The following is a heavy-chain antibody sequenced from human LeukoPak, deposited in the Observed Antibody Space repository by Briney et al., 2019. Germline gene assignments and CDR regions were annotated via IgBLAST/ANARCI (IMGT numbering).Heavy chain of an antibody. CDR3: ASADSGRNSFGR. CDR1: GFALSRYW. D-gene: IGHD6-19*01. J-gene: IGHJ5*02. CDR2: MNRDGSQR. Sequence: GGSLRLSRVGSGFALSRYWMSWARPAPGKGVEWVAKMNRDGSQRDYVDSVKGRFTSSRDNAPNSLFLQMNSVRAEDTAVYYCASADSGRNSFGRWGQGTLVTASS. V-gene: IGHV3-7*01.